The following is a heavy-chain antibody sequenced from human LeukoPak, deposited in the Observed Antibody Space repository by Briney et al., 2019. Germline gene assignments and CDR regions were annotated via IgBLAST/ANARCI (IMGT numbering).Heavy chain of an antibody. Sequence: ASVKVSCKASGYTFTDYYIHWVRQAPGQGLEWMGWINPNSGGTTHAQKFQGRVTVTRDTSMSTAYMELSRLRSDDTAVFYCARSYGLGGNYFDYWGQGTLVTVSS. D-gene: IGHD3-16*01. V-gene: IGHV1-2*02. J-gene: IGHJ4*02. CDR3: ARSYGLGGNYFDY. CDR1: GYTFTDYY. CDR2: INPNSGGT.